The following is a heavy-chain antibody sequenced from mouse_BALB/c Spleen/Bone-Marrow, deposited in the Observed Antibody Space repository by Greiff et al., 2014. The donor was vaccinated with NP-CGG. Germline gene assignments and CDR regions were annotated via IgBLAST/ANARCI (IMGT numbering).Heavy chain of an antibody. J-gene: IGHJ4*01. V-gene: IGHV1-54*01. CDR3: ARFIATAYAMDY. Sequence: ESGAELVRPGTSVKVSCKAYGYAFSNYLIEWVKQRPGQGLEWIGVINPGSGDINYNEKFKGKAALTADKSSSTAYMQLSSLTSDDSAVYFCARFIATAYAMDYWGQGTSVTVSS. CDR2: INPGSGDI. CDR1: GYAFSNYL. D-gene: IGHD1-1*01.